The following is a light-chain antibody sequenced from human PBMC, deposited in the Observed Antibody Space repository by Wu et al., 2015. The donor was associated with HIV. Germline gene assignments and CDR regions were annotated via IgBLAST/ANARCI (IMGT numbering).Light chain of an antibody. CDR1: QSVSSD. CDR3: QQYDNWPPFT. Sequence: EIVMTQSPATLSVSPGERATLSCRASQSVSSDSAWYQQKPGQAPRLLIYRASTRATGVPARFSGSGSGTDFTLTIDNLQSEDLAIYYCQQYDNWPPFTFGQGTRLDIK. J-gene: IGKJ5*01. V-gene: IGKV3-15*01. CDR2: RAS.